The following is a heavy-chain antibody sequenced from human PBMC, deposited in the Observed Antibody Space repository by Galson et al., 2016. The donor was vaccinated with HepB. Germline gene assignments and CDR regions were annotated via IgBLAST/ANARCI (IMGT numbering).Heavy chain of an antibody. CDR2: FDPEDAES. CDR1: GYSLTDLS. J-gene: IGHJ5*02. Sequence: SVKVSCKVSGYSLTDLSMHWVRQAPGEGLDWMGGFDPEDAESVYAQKFQGRVTMTEDTSTDTAYMELSSLRSEDTATYYCATDDSGTHYKFNLWGQGTLVTVSS. V-gene: IGHV1-24*01. CDR3: ATDDSGTHYKFNL. D-gene: IGHD3-10*01.